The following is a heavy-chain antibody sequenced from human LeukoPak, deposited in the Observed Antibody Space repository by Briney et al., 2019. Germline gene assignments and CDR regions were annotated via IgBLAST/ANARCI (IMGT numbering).Heavy chain of an antibody. CDR2: IWYDGSNK. Sequence: GGSLRLSCAASGFTFSSYGMHWVRQAPGKGLEWVAAIWYDGSNKNYADSVKGRFTISRDNSKNTLYLQMNSLRAEDTAVYYCARAYRSSTSCYADYYYGMDVWGQGTTVTVSS. CDR3: ARAYRSSTSCYADYYYGMDV. V-gene: IGHV3-33*01. D-gene: IGHD2-2*01. CDR1: GFTFSSYG. J-gene: IGHJ6*02.